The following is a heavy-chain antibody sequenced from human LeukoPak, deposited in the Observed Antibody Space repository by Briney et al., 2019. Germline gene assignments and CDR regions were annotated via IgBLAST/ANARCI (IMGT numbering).Heavy chain of an antibody. CDR3: ARVAPGWGYFDY. D-gene: IGHD6-19*01. V-gene: IGHV3-74*01. Sequence: PGGSLRLSCAASGFTFDDYAMHWVRQAPGKGLEWVSRINSDGSSTNYADSVKGRFTISRDNAKNTLYLQMNSLRVEDTAVYYCARVAPGWGYFDYWGQGTLVTVSS. CDR2: INSDGSST. CDR1: GFTFDDYA. J-gene: IGHJ4*02.